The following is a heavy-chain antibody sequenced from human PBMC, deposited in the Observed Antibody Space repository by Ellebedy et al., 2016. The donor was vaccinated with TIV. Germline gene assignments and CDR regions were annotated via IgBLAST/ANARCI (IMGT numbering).Heavy chain of an antibody. CDR3: ARDDFGGDHYYYYYGLDV. J-gene: IGHJ6*02. Sequence: GESLKISCAASGFTFTNYWMTWVRQAPGKGLEWVANIKQDGSEKYYVDSVKGRFTISSDNANNSVFLQVNSLRAEDTAVYYCARDDFGGDHYYYYYGLDVWGQGTTVIVSS. CDR1: GFTFTNYW. V-gene: IGHV3-7*01. D-gene: IGHD4-23*01. CDR2: IKQDGSEK.